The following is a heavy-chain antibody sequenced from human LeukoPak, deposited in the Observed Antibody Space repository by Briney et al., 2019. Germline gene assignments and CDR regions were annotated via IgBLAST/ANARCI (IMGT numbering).Heavy chain of an antibody. CDR2: ISAYNGNT. D-gene: IGHD6-19*01. V-gene: IGHV1-18*01. CDR3: ARDARLVRYDGAFDI. CDR1: GYTFTSYS. J-gene: IGHJ3*02. Sequence: ASVKVSCKASGYTFTSYSISWVRQAPGQGLEWMGWISAYNGNTNYAQKLQGRVTMTTDTSTSTAYMELRSLRSDDTAVYYCARDARLVRYDGAFDIWGQGTMVTVSS.